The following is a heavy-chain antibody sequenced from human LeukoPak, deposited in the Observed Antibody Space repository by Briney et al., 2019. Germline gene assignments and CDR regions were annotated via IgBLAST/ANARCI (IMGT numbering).Heavy chain of an antibody. CDR1: GGSISSGSYY. CDR2: IYTSGST. J-gene: IGHJ3*02. V-gene: IGHV4-61*02. D-gene: IGHD4-17*01. Sequence: SETLSLTCTVSGGSISSGSYYWSWIRQPAGKGLEWIGRIYTSGSTNYNPSLKSRVTISVDTSKNQFSLKLSSVTAADTAVYYCAREGYYGDYIDALDIWGQGTMVTVSS. CDR3: AREGYYGDYIDALDI.